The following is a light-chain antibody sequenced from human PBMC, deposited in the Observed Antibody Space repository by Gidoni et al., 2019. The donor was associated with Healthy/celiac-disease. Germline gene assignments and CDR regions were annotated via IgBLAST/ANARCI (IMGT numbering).Light chain of an antibody. CDR3: SSYTSSSTVI. CDR2: EVS. V-gene: IGLV2-14*01. Sequence: QSALTHPAHVSVSPGHSITLPCTGTSSDVGGYNYVSWYQQHPGKAPKLMIYEVSNRPSGVSDRFSGSKSGNTASLTISGLQAEDEADYCCSSYTSSSTVIFGGGTKLTVL. J-gene: IGLJ2*01. CDR1: SSDVGGYNY.